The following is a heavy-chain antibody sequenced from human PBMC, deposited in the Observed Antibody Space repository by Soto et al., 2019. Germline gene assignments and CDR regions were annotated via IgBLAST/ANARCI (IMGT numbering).Heavy chain of an antibody. CDR1: GYTFTGYY. CDR3: ARAGSSWYYGMDV. J-gene: IGHJ6*02. V-gene: IGHV1-2*04. CDR2: INPNSGGT. D-gene: IGHD6-13*01. Sequence: GASVKVSCKASGYTFTGYYMHWVRQAPGQGLEWMGWINPNSGGTNYAQKFQGWVTMTRDTSISTAYMELSRLRSDDTAVYYCARAGSSWYYGMDVWGQGTTLTVSS.